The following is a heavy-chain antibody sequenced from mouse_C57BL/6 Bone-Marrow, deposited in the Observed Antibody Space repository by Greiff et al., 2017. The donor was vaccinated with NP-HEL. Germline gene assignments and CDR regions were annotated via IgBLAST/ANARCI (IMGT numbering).Heavy chain of an antibody. J-gene: IGHJ1*03. CDR3: ATILWYFDV. V-gene: IGHV1-26*01. Sequence: EVQLQQSGPELVKPGASVKISCKASGYTFTDYYMNWVKQSHGKSLEWIGDINPNNGGTSYNQKFKGKATFTVDKSSSTAYMELRSLTSEASEVYYCATILWYFDVWGTGTAVTVTS. CDR2: INPNNGGT. CDR1: GYTFTDYY.